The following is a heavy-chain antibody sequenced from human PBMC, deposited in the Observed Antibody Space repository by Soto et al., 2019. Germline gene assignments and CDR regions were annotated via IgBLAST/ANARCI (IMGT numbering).Heavy chain of an antibody. CDR3: NTDIRWPGDY. CDR2: IYYSGST. CDR1: GGSISSSSYY. D-gene: IGHD2-15*01. J-gene: IGHJ4*02. Sequence: SETLSLTCTVSGGSISSSSYYWGWIRQPPGKGLEWIGSIYYSGSTYYNPSLKSRVTISVDTSKNQFSLKLSSVAAADTAVYYCNTDIRWPGDYWRQGTLVIV. V-gene: IGHV4-39*03.